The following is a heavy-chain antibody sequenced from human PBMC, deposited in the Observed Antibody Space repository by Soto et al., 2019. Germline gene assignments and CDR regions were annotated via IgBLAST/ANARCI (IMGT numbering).Heavy chain of an antibody. CDR1: GFTFSSYG. Sequence: GGSLRLSCAASGFTFSSYGMHWVRQAPGKGLEWVAVISYDGSNKYYADSVKGRFTISRDNSKNTLYLQMNSLRAEDTAVYYCAKDRRITIFGVARPRDYYYYYYMDVWGKGTTVTVSS. CDR2: ISYDGSNK. D-gene: IGHD3-3*01. CDR3: AKDRRITIFGVARPRDYYYYYYMDV. V-gene: IGHV3-30*18. J-gene: IGHJ6*03.